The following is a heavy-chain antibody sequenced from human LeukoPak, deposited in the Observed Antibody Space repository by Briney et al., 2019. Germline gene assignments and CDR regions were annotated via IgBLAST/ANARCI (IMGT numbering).Heavy chain of an antibody. CDR2: ISAYNGNT. D-gene: IGHD2-2*01. V-gene: IGHV1-18*01. CDR3: ARGYCGSTSCFNFDY. Sequence: GASVKVSCKASGYTFTTYDIIWVRQAPGQGLEWMGWISAYNGNTNYAQKLQGRVTMTTDTSTSTAYMELRSLRSDDTAVYYCARGYCGSTSCFNFDYWGQGTLVTVSS. CDR1: GYTFTTYD. J-gene: IGHJ4*02.